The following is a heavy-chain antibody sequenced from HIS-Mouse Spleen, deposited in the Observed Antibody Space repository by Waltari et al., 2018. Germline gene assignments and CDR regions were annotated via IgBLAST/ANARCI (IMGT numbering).Heavy chain of an antibody. V-gene: IGHV3-30*18. CDR2: ILYDGSNK. Sequence: QVQLVESGGGVVQPGRALRLSCAASGFTFSSYGMHWVRQAPGKGLEWVAVILYDGSNKYYADSVKGRFTISRDNSKNTLYLQMNSLRAEDTAVYYCAKDKHHAFDYWGQGTLVTVSS. CDR1: GFTFSSYG. CDR3: AKDKHHAFDY. J-gene: IGHJ4*02.